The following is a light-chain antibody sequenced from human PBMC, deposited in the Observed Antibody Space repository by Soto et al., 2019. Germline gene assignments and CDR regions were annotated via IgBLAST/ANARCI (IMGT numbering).Light chain of an antibody. J-gene: IGKJ1*01. Sequence: QLTQSPSSLSASIGDRVIITCRATQAISRYLAWYQQKPGAAPKLLIFAATTLQSGVPSRFSGAASGTEFTLIXSNLQSDDFATYYCQQLNSYEFGQGTKV. CDR1: QAISRY. CDR3: QQLNSYE. CDR2: AAT. V-gene: IGKV1-9*01.